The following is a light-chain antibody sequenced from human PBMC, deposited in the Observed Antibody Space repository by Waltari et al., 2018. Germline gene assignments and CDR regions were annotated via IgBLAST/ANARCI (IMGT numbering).Light chain of an antibody. CDR3: QQLHTYPLT. J-gene: IGKJ4*01. V-gene: IGKV1-9*01. CDR2: VSS. CDR1: QDIAGY. Sequence: HSTHSPSTLSASVGDGSTLTCRASQDIAGYLAWYQQKPGKAPNLLIYVSSTLQSGVPSRFSGSGSGTVFTLTISSLQPEDFATYYCQQLHTYPLTFGGGTTVDI.